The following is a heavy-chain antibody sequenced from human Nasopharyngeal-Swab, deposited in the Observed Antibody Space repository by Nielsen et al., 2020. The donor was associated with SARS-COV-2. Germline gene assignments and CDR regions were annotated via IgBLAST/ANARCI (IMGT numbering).Heavy chain of an antibody. V-gene: IGHV3-30*03. Sequence: LKIYCAASGFTVRNYGMHWVRQAPGKGLEWVAHISDDGGNEYYADSVKGRFTISRDNSRDTLSLQMHSLRAEDTAVYYCTRDDGQLGDYWGQGTLVTVSS. J-gene: IGHJ4*02. CDR2: ISDDGGNE. D-gene: IGHD6-6*01. CDR1: GFTVRNYG. CDR3: TRDDGQLGDY.